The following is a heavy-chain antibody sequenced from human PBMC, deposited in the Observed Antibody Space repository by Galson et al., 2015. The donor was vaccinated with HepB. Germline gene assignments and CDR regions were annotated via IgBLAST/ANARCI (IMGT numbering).Heavy chain of an antibody. CDR1: GFAFSSSP. CDR3: ARIALHGRWYLDL. Sequence: SLRLSCAGSGFAFSSSPMKWVRQAPGKGLEWVSSISTSSTYIYYADSVKGRFTISRDNGKNSLYLQMNSLRADDTAVYYCARIALHGRWYLDLGGRGTVGTVSA. V-gene: IGHV3-21*06. D-gene: IGHD6-13*01. CDR2: ISTSSTYI. J-gene: IGHJ2*01.